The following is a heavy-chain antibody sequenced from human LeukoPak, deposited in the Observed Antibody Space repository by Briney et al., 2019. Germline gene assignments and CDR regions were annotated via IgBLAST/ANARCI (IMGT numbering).Heavy chain of an antibody. J-gene: IGHJ3*02. V-gene: IGHV1-3*01. CDR2: INAGNGNT. CDR1: GYTFTSYA. D-gene: IGHD3-9*01. CDR3: ARELPYYDILTGYSIDAFDI. Sequence: ASVKVSCKASGYTFTSYAMHWVRQAPGQRLEWMGWINAGNGNTKYSQKFQGRVTITRDTSASTAYMELSSLRSEDTAVYYCARELPYYDILTGYSIDAFDIWGQGTMVTVSS.